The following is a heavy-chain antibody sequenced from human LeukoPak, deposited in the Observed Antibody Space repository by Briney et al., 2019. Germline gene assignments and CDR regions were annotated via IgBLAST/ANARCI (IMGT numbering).Heavy chain of an antibody. D-gene: IGHD2-2*01. CDR2: IYYSGTT. V-gene: IGHV4-61*01. Sequence: SETLSLTCTVSGGSVSSGSYYWSWIRQPPGKGLEWIGYIYYSGTTNYNPPLKSRVTISVDTSKNRFSLRLSSVTAADTAVYYCARGGGAAMQFDPWGQGTLVTVSS. CDR1: GGSVSSGSYY. J-gene: IGHJ5*02. CDR3: ARGGGAAMQFDP.